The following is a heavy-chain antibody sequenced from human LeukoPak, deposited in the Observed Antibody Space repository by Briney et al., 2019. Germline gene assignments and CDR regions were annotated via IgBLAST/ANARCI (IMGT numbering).Heavy chain of an antibody. D-gene: IGHD6-19*01. Sequence: GGSLRLSCAAPGFTFSSYGMHWVRQAPGKGLEWVAFIRYDGSNKYYADSVKGRFTISRDNSKNTLYLQMNSLRAEDTAVYYCAKSVAGPPYYYYYYMDVWGKGTTVTVSS. CDR2: IRYDGSNK. V-gene: IGHV3-30*02. CDR3: AKSVAGPPYYYYYYMDV. CDR1: GFTFSSYG. J-gene: IGHJ6*03.